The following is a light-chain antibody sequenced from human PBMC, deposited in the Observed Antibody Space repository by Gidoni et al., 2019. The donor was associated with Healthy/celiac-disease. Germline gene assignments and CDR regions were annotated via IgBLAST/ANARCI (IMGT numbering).Light chain of an antibody. CDR1: SSNIGAGYD. V-gene: IGLV1-40*01. CDR3: QSYDRSLSVRV. CDR2: GNS. Sequence: QSVLTQPPSVSGAPGQRVTISCTGSSSNIGAGYDVHWYQQLPGTAPKLLIYGNSNLPSGVPDRFSGSKSGTSASLAITGLQAEDEGDYYCQSYDRSLSVRVFGGGTKLTVL. J-gene: IGLJ2*01.